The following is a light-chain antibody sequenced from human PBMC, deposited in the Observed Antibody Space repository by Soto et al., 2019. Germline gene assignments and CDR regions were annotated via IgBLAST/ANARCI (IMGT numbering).Light chain of an antibody. J-gene: IGKJ5*01. Sequence: DIHITHSPASLSSSVLDIFTLTCRSSHRISSFLNLYQQKPGKAPNLLIYSVSSLQSGVPSRFRGSGSGTDFTLTISSLQPEDFGTYYCQQSYSTPTTFGQGTRLEI. CDR2: SVS. CDR1: HRISSF. V-gene: IGKV1-39*01. CDR3: QQSYSTPTT.